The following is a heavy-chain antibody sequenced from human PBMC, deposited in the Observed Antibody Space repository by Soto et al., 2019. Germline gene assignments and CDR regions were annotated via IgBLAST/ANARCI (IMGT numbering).Heavy chain of an antibody. CDR1: GFTFSDSA. Sequence: EAQLVESGGGLVQPGGSLKLSCAASGFTFSDSAINWVRQAPGKGLEWVGRIRSKPYSYATEYAASVKGRFTISRDDSRKTAHLQMNSLKTEDTAVYYCARHVVEYWGQGTLVTVSS. CDR3: ARHVVEY. J-gene: IGHJ4*02. V-gene: IGHV3-73*01. CDR2: IRSKPYSYAT. D-gene: IGHD2-15*01.